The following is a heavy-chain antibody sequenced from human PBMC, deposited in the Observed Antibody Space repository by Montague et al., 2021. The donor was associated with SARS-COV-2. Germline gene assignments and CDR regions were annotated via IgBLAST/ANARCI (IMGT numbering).Heavy chain of an antibody. Sequence: TLSLTCTVSGGSISNGGYYCSWIRQHPGKGLEWIGYMYDSGSTYYNPSLTSRVTMSLDTSKNQFSLKLSSVTAADTAVYYCARVDGVVVAATCIWGQGTMVTVSS. CDR1: GGSISNGGYY. CDR3: ARVDGVVVAATCI. D-gene: IGHD2-15*01. J-gene: IGHJ3*02. CDR2: MYDSGST. V-gene: IGHV4-31*03.